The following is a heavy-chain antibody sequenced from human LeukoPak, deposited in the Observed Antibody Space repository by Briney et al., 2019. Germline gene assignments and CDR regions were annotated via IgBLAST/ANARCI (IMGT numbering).Heavy chain of an antibody. Sequence: ASVKVSCKPSRYTFTSYDINWVRQATGEGLEWMGWMNPNSGNTGYAQKFQRRVTMTRNTSISTAYMELSSLRSEDTAVYYCERGASGGYFDWSKRYFDYWGQGTLVTVSS. CDR3: ERGASGGYFDWSKRYFDY. D-gene: IGHD3-9*01. CDR1: RYTFTSYD. CDR2: MNPNSGNT. J-gene: IGHJ4*02. V-gene: IGHV1-8*01.